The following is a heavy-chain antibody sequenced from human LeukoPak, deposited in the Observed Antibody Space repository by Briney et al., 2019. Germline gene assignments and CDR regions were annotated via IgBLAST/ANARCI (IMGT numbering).Heavy chain of an antibody. J-gene: IGHJ4*02. CDR3: ARDPDFSSGWHFGY. V-gene: IGHV3-21*01. CDR2: ISSSSSYI. Sequence: GGSLRLSCAASGFTFSSYSMNWVRQAPGKGLEWVSSISSSSSYIYYADSVKGRFTISRDNAKNSLYLQMNSLRAEDTAVYYCARDPDFSSGWHFGYWGQGTLVTVSS. D-gene: IGHD6-19*01. CDR1: GFTFSSYS.